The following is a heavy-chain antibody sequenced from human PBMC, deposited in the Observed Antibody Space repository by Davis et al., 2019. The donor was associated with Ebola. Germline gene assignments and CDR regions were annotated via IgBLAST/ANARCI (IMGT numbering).Heavy chain of an antibody. J-gene: IGHJ3*01. D-gene: IGHD1-26*01. CDR3: ARPTISAGPDAFDF. CDR2: IDPSDSYT. V-gene: IGHV5-10-1*04. CDR1: GYSFTSYW. Sequence: GESLKISCKGSGYSFTSYWISWVRQMPGKGLEWMGRIDPSDSYTNYSPSFQGQVTISADKSISTAYLHWNSLKASDTAKYYCARPTISAGPDAFDFWGQGTMVTVSS.